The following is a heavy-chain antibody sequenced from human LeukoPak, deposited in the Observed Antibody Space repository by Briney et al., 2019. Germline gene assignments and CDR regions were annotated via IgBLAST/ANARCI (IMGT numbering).Heavy chain of an antibody. V-gene: IGHV4-59*01. J-gene: IGHJ4*02. CDR1: GGSISSYY. Sequence: SETLSLTCTVSGGSISSYYWSWIRQPPGKGLEWIGYIYYRGSTNYNPSLKSRVTISVDTPKNQFSLKLSSVTAADTAVYYWASITMVRGVHVYFFDYWGQGTLVTVSS. CDR3: ASITMVRGVHVYFFDY. CDR2: IYYRGST. D-gene: IGHD3-10*01.